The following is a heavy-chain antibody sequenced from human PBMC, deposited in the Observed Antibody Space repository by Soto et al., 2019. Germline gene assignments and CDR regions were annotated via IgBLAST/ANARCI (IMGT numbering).Heavy chain of an antibody. CDR3: ALDGILGSVTRYDY. J-gene: IGHJ4*01. V-gene: IGHV3-30*03. D-gene: IGHD7-27*01. CDR2: ISYDGSYQ. Sequence: GGSLGHAFAVSGCTFKSYGQHLVRQAPGKGLEWVAVISYDGSYQDYSDSVKGRFTISRDNSKNTLNLQMNSLRVEDYAMYYWALDGILGSVTRYDYWCHGPLATVSS. CDR1: GCTFKSYG.